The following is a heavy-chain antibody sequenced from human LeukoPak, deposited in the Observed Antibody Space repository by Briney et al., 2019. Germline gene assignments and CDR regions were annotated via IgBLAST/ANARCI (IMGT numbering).Heavy chain of an antibody. Sequence: GGSLRLSCAASGFTFSSYWMSWVRQAPGKGLEWVANIKQDGSEKYYVDSVKGRFTISRDSAKNSLYLQMNSLRAEDTAVYYCARRAGILTGYYMTLSYYYMDVWGKGTTVTVSS. D-gene: IGHD3-9*01. CDR3: ARRAGILTGYYMTLSYYYMDV. J-gene: IGHJ6*03. V-gene: IGHV3-7*01. CDR1: GFTFSSYW. CDR2: IKQDGSEK.